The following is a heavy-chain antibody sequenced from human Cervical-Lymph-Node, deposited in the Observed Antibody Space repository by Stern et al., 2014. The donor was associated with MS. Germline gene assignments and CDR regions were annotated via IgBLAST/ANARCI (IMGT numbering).Heavy chain of an antibody. J-gene: IGHJ4*02. CDR3: SREPRLTDY. D-gene: IGHD2-21*01. V-gene: IGHV3-11*01. Sequence: QVQLVQSGGGLVKPGGSLRLSCVASGFTFSDHYMSWIRQAPGKGLEWVSYISGSGSSVNYADSVKGRFTISRDNAKDSLYLQMNSLRAEDTAVYYCSREPRLTDYWGQGTLVSVSS. CDR2: ISGSGSSV. CDR1: GFTFSDHY.